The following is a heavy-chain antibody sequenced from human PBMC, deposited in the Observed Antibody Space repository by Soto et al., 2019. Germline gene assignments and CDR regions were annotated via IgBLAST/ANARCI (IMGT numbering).Heavy chain of an antibody. J-gene: IGHJ4*02. Sequence: EVQLVESGGGLVPPGRSLRLSCAASGFTFDIFGMHWIRQAPGKGLEWGAGISWNNGGIAYADSVKGRFTISRDNTKNSLFLQLNSLRTEDTAFYYCTKERAGTTFVFDSWGLGTLVTVSS. D-gene: IGHD1-1*01. CDR3: TKERAGTTFVFDS. CDR2: ISWNNGGI. V-gene: IGHV3-9*01. CDR1: GFTFDIFG.